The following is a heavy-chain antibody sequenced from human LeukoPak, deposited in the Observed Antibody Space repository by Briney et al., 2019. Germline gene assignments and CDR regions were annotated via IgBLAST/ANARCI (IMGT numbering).Heavy chain of an antibody. D-gene: IGHD3-10*01. CDR3: ARDGFALDY. CDR1: GGSISSYY. Sequence: PSETLSLTCTVSGGSISSYYWSWIQQPAGKGLEWIGRIYYSGSTNYNPSLKSRVTISVDTSKNQFSLKLSSVTAADTAVYYCARDGFALDYWGQGTLVTVSS. J-gene: IGHJ4*02. V-gene: IGHV4-4*07. CDR2: IYYSGST.